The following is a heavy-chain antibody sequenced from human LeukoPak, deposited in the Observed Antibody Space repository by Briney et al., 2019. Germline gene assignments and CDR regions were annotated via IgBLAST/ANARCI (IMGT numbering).Heavy chain of an antibody. CDR2: ISTNNGNT. CDR3: ARGKKYLAFDY. CDR1: GCTFTTYD. D-gene: IGHD5-12*01. Sequence: ASVRVPCKASGCTFTTYDIGWVRQAPGHGLEWLGWISTNNGNTNYIQKLRGRVTMTTDTSMSTAHLEVRSLTSDDTAVYYCARGKKYLAFDYWGLGTLITVS. V-gene: IGHV1-18*01. J-gene: IGHJ4*02.